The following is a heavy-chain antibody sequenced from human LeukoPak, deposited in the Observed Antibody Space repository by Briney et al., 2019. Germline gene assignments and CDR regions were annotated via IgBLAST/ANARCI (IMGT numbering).Heavy chain of an antibody. CDR3: ARGGSYDSSGYYHYYFDY. Sequence: GWSLRLSCAASGFTFSSYWMSWVRQAPGKGLEWVANIKQDGSEKYYVDSVKGRFTISRDNAKNSLYLQMNSLRAEDTAVYYCARGGSYDSSGYYHYYFDYWGQGTLVTVSS. D-gene: IGHD3-22*01. J-gene: IGHJ4*02. V-gene: IGHV3-7*01. CDR1: GFTFSSYW. CDR2: IKQDGSEK.